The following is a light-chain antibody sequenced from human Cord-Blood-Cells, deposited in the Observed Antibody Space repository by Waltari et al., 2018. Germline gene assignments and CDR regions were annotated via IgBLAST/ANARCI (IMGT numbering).Light chain of an antibody. Sequence: SYELTQPPSVSVSPGQTASITCSGDKLGDKYACWYQQKPGQSPVLVIYQDSKRPSGIAERFSGSNSRNTATLTISGTQAMDEADYYCQAWDSSTSGVFGTGTKVTVL. V-gene: IGLV3-1*01. J-gene: IGLJ1*01. CDR1: KLGDKY. CDR3: QAWDSSTSGV. CDR2: QDS.